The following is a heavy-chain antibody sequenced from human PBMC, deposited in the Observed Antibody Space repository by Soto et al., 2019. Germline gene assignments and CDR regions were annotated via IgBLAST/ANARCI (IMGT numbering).Heavy chain of an antibody. CDR3: ARSQVGRSLDV. D-gene: IGHD1-26*01. CDR2: INPSGGST. CDR1: RYTFTNFY. Sequence: ASVKVSCKASRYTFTNFYIHWLRQAPGQGLEWMGIINPSGGSTTYSQKFQGRVTMTRDTSTSTAHMELITVRSDDTAVYYCARSQVGRSLDVWGPGTMVTVSS. V-gene: IGHV1-46*01. J-gene: IGHJ6*02.